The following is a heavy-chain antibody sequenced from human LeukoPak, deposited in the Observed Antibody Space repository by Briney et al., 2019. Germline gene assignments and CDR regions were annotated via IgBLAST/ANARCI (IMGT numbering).Heavy chain of an antibody. CDR1: GYTFTSYA. CDR2: INAGNGNT. J-gene: IGHJ4*02. V-gene: IGHV1-3*01. Sequence: ASVKVSCKACGYTFTSYAMHWVRQAPGQRLEWMGWINAGNGNTKYSQKFQGRVTITRDTSASTAYMELSSLRSEDTAVYYCARDLQMEAIFDYWGQGTLVTVSS. CDR3: ARDLQMEAIFDY. D-gene: IGHD5-24*01.